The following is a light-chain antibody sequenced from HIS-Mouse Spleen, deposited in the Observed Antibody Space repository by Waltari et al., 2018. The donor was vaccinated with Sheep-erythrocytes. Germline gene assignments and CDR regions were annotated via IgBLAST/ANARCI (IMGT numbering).Light chain of an antibody. CDR2: EDS. CDR3: YSTDSSGKEV. Sequence: SYELTQPPSVSVSPGQTARITCSGDALPQKYAYWYQQKSGQAPVLVIYEDSKRPSGIPERFSGSSSGTMATLTISGAQVEDEADYYCYSTDSSGKEVFGGGTKLTVL. CDR1: ALPQKY. J-gene: IGLJ2*01. V-gene: IGLV3-10*01.